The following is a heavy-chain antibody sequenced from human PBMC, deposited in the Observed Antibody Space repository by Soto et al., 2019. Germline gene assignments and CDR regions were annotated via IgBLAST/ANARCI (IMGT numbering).Heavy chain of an antibody. CDR1: GYSFTSYW. V-gene: IGHV5-51*01. D-gene: IGHD3-10*01. CDR2: IYPGDSDT. J-gene: IGHJ6*02. Sequence: EVQLVQSGAEVKKPGESLKISCKGSGYSFTSYWIGWVRQMPGKGLEWMGIIYPGDSDTRYSPSFQGQVTISADKSISTAYLQWSSLKASDTAMYYCARHLYGSGSGYYYYGMDVWGQGTTVTVSS. CDR3: ARHLYGSGSGYYYYGMDV.